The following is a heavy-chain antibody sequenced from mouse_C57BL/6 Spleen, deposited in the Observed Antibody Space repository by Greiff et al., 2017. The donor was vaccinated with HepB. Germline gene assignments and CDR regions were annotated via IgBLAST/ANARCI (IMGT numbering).Heavy chain of an antibody. CDR1: GYTFTSYW. V-gene: IGHV1-50*01. D-gene: IGHD3-2*02. J-gene: IGHJ4*01. CDR3: ARRTAQATLDNYAMDY. Sequence: QVQLQQPGAELVKPGASVKLSCKASGYTFTSYWMQWVKQRPGQGLEWIGEIDPSDSYTNYNQKFKGKATLTVDTSSSTAYMQLSSLTSEDSAVYYCARRTAQATLDNYAMDYWGQGTSVTVSS. CDR2: IDPSDSYT.